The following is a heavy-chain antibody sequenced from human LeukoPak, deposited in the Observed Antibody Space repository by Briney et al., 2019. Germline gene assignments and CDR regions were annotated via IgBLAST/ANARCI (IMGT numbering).Heavy chain of an antibody. Sequence: GGSLRLSCAASGFTFSSYAMTWVRQAPGKGLEWASSISGSGYSTYYADSVKGRFTISRDNSKNTLYLQMNSLRAEETAVYYCAKYYCSGGSCYSPPFDYWGQGTLVTVSS. CDR1: GFTFSSYA. CDR3: AKYYCSGGSCYSPPFDY. CDR2: ISGSGYST. D-gene: IGHD2-15*01. J-gene: IGHJ4*02. V-gene: IGHV3-23*01.